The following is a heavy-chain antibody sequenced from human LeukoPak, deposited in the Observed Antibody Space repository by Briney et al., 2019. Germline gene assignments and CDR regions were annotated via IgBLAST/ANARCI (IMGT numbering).Heavy chain of an antibody. J-gene: IGHJ3*02. CDR1: GGTFSSYA. V-gene: IGHV1-69*13. D-gene: IGHD3-3*01. Sequence: SVKASCKASGGTFSSYAISWVRQAPGQGLEWMGGIIPIFGTANYAQKFQGRVTITADESTSTAYMELSSLRSEDTAVYYCARDCRSYYDFWSGYHDAFDIWGQGTMVTVSS. CDR2: IIPIFGTA. CDR3: ARDCRSYYDFWSGYHDAFDI.